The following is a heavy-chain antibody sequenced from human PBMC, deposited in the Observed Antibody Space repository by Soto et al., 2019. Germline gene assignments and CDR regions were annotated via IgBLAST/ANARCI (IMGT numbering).Heavy chain of an antibody. CDR3: ARDRIPAGGSSSGYDY. D-gene: IGHD6-6*01. CDR2: IYYSGST. J-gene: IGHJ4*02. Sequence: PSETLSLTCTVSGGSISSGGYYWSWIRQHPGKGLEWIGYIYYSGSTYYNPSLKSRVTISVDTSKNQFSLKLSSVTAADTAVYYCARDRIPAGGSSSGYDYWDQGTLVTVSS. CDR1: GGSISSGGYY. V-gene: IGHV4-31*03.